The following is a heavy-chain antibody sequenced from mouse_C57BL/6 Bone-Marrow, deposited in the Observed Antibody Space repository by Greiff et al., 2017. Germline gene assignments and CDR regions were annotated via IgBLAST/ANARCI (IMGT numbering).Heavy chain of an antibody. CDR3: AGETVVDWYFDV. CDR2: INPYNGGT. Sequence: EVQLVESGPVLVKPGASVKMSCKASGYTFTDYYMNWVKQSHGKSLEWIGVINPYNGGTSYNQKFKGKATLTVDKSSSTAYMELNSLTSEDSAVYYCAGETVVDWYFDVWGTGTTVTVSS. CDR1: GYTFTDYY. D-gene: IGHD1-1*01. J-gene: IGHJ1*03. V-gene: IGHV1-19*01.